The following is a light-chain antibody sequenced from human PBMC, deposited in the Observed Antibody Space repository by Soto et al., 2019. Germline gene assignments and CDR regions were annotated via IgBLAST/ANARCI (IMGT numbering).Light chain of an antibody. CDR2: DAS. CDR1: QSVSSY. CDR3: QERRNWPPV. V-gene: IGKV3-11*01. Sequence: EIVLTQSPATLSLSPGERATLSCRASQSVSSYLAWYQQKPGQAPRLLIYDASNRATGIPARFSGSGSGTDCTLTISSLEPEEFAFYYCQERRNWPPVFRPGTKVDIK. J-gene: IGKJ3*01.